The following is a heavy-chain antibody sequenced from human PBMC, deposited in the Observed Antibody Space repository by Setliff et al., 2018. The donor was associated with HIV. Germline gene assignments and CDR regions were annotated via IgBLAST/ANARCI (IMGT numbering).Heavy chain of an antibody. D-gene: IGHD1-26*01. CDR2: IYHSGST. CDR1: GYSVSSGYY. CDR3: ARVVGADDAFAF. J-gene: IGHJ3*01. Sequence: SETLSLTCTVSGYSVSSGYYWGWIRQPPGKGLEWIGSIYHSGSTYYNPSLKSRVTISVDTSKNQFSLKLSSVTAADTAVYYCARVVGADDAFAFWGQGTMVTVSS. V-gene: IGHV4-38-2*02.